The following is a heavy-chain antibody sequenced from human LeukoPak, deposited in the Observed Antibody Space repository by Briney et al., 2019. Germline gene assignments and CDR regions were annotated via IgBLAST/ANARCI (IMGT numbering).Heavy chain of an antibody. V-gene: IGHV4-59*01. CDR2: IYYSGST. Sequence: SETLSLTCTVSGGSISSYYWSWIRQPPGKGLEWIGYIYYSGSTNYNPSLKSRVTISVDTSENQFSLKLSSVTAADTAVYYCARFYGSGSYSNWFDPWGQGTLVTVSS. J-gene: IGHJ5*02. CDR1: GGSISSYY. CDR3: ARFYGSGSYSNWFDP. D-gene: IGHD3-10*01.